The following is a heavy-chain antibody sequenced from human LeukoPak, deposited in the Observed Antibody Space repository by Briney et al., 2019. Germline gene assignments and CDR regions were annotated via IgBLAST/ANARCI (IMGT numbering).Heavy chain of an antibody. D-gene: IGHD3-3*01. V-gene: IGHV4-61*02. CDR3: ARDRDYDFWSGYPYYYYMDV. J-gene: IGHJ6*03. CDR1: GGSISSGSYY. CDR2: IYTSGST. Sequence: SETLSLTCAVSGGSISSGSYYWSWIRQPAGKGLEWIGRIYTSGSTNYNPSLKSRVTISVDTSKNQFSLKLSSVTAADTAVYYCARDRDYDFWSGYPYYYYMDVWGKGTTVTVSS.